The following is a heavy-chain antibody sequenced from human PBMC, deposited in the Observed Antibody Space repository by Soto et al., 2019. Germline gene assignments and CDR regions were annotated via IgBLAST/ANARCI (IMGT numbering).Heavy chain of an antibody. CDR2: IIPIFGTA. CDR1: GGTFSSYA. J-gene: IGHJ4*02. CDR3: ARHVVYQLLYYSFDY. Sequence: ASVKVSCKASGGTFSSYAISWVRQAPGQGLEWMGGIIPIFGTANYAQKFQGRVTITADESTSTAYMELSSLRSEDTAVYYCARHVVYQLLYYSFDYWGQGTLVTVSS. V-gene: IGHV1-69*13. D-gene: IGHD2-2*02.